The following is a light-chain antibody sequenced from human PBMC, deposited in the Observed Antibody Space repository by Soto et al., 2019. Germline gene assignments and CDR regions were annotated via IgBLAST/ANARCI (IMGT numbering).Light chain of an antibody. V-gene: IGKV3-15*01. CDR1: QSVSGN. CDR3: QQNIAWPPVT. J-gene: IGKJ4*01. Sequence: EIVMTQSPATLSVSPGERATLSCRASQSVSGNLAWYQQKPGQAPRLLIYGASTRATGIPARFSGSGSGTDFPLTISGLQSEDFAVYNGQQNIAWPPVTFGGGTKVEI. CDR2: GAS.